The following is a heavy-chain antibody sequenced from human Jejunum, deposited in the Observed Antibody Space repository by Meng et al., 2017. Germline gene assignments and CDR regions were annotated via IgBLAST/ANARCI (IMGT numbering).Heavy chain of an antibody. CDR3: TTMLAFREGVDF. J-gene: IGHJ4*02. Sequence: VRLVESGGGLVKPGASLRLSCAASGFTFNDAWINWVRQSPGKGLEWVGTVKAKADGGTTHYAAPVKGRFTISRDESESTLYLQMNSLKTEDTALYYCTTMLAFREGVDFWGQGTLVTVSS. V-gene: IGHV3-15*01. CDR1: GFTFNDAW. D-gene: IGHD3-10*02. CDR2: VKAKADGGTT.